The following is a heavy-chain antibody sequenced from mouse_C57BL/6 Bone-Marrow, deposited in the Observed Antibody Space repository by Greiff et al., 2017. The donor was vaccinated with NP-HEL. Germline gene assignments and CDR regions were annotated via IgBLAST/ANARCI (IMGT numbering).Heavy chain of an antibody. Sequence: EVKLVESGGDLVKPGGSLKLSCAASGFTFSSYGMSWVRQTPDKRLEWVATISSGGSYTYYPDSVKGRFTITRDNAKNTLYLQMSSLKSEDTAMYYCARDPYYYGSSVYYFDYWGQGTTLTVSS. V-gene: IGHV5-6*01. D-gene: IGHD1-1*01. J-gene: IGHJ2*01. CDR3: ARDPYYYGSSVYYFDY. CDR2: ISSGGSYT. CDR1: GFTFSSYG.